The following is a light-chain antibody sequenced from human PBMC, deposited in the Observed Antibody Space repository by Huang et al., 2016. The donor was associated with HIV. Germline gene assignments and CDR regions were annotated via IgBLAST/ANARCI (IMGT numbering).Light chain of an antibody. CDR1: QSVSSN. J-gene: IGKJ5*01. V-gene: IGKV3-15*01. CDR2: GAS. Sequence: EIVMTQSPATLSVSPGERATLSCRASQSVSSNLAWYQQKQGQAPRLLIYGASTRVTGVPARFSGSGSGTEFTRTISSLQSEDFAVYYCQQYDNGPIAFGQGTRLEI. CDR3: QQYDNGPIA.